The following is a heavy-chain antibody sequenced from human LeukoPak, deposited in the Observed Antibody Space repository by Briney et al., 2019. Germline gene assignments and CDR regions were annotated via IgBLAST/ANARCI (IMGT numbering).Heavy chain of an antibody. CDR1: GGSFSGYY. Sequence: PSETLSLTCAVYGGSFSGYYWSWIRQPPGKGLEWIREINHSGSTNYNPSLKSRVTISVDTSKNQFSLKLSSVTAADTAVYYCARALIITIFGVVRQNWFDPWGQGTLVTVSS. CDR3: ARALIITIFGVVRQNWFDP. V-gene: IGHV4-34*01. D-gene: IGHD3-3*01. J-gene: IGHJ5*02. CDR2: INHSGST.